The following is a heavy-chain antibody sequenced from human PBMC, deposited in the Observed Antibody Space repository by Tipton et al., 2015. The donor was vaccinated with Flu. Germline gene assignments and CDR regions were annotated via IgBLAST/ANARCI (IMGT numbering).Heavy chain of an antibody. Sequence: QLVQSGAEVKKPGESLKISCKGPGYRFTTYWIGWVRQMPGKGLEWMGIIYPSDSDTRYSPSFQGQVTISADKSTNTAYLQWRGLKASDTAMYYCARRKAPADWYFDLWGRGTLFTVSS. D-gene: IGHD2-2*01. CDR1: GYRFTTYW. CDR3: ARRKAPADWYFDL. V-gene: IGHV5-51*01. J-gene: IGHJ2*01. CDR2: IYPSDSDT.